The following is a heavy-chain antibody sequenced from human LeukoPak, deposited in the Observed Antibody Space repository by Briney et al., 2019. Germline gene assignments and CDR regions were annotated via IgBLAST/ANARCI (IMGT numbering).Heavy chain of an antibody. J-gene: IGHJ4*02. CDR3: AKDHYWSIDY. CDR1: GFDFSSNW. Sequence: GGSLRLSCAASGFDFSSNWMHWVRNAPGQGLVWVSRIKGDGISTNYADSVKGRFTISRDIAKNTLYLQMNSLRAEDTGVYYCAKDHYWSIDYWGRGTLVTVSS. V-gene: IGHV3-74*01. D-gene: IGHD3-3*01. CDR2: IKGDGIST.